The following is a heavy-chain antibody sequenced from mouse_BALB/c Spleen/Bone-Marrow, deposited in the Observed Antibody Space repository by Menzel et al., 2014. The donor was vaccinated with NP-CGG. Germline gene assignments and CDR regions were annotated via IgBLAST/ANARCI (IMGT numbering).Heavy chain of an antibody. CDR2: INPDSSTI. J-gene: IGHJ2*02. V-gene: IGHV4-1*02. D-gene: IGHD2-3*01. CDR3: ARLGYYGYFNY. Sequence: EVQLQESGGGLVQPGGSLKLSCAASGFDFSRYWMSWVRQAPGKGLEWIGEINPDSSTINYTPSLKDKFIISRDNAKNTLDLQMSKVRSEDTALYYCARLGYYGYFNYWGQGTSLTVSS. CDR1: GFDFSRYW.